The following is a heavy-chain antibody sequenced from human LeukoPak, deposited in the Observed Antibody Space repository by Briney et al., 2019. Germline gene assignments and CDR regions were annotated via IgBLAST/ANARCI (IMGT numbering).Heavy chain of an antibody. Sequence: GGSLRLSCAASGFTFSSYGMHWVRQAPGKGLEWVAVISYDGSNKYYADSVKGRFTISRDNSKNTLYLQMNSLRAEDTAVYYCAKELLDYDSSGYYYFDAFDIWGQGTMVTVSS. CDR3: AKELLDYDSSGYYYFDAFDI. D-gene: IGHD3-22*01. V-gene: IGHV3-30*18. CDR2: ISYDGSNK. CDR1: GFTFSSYG. J-gene: IGHJ3*02.